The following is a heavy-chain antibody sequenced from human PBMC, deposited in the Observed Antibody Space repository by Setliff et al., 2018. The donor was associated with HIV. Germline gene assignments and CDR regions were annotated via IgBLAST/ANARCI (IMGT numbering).Heavy chain of an antibody. CDR3: AAWGPRYSYAPYFFDS. Sequence: KASETLSLTCTVSGGSISSYYWSWIRQPPGKGLEWIGYMYYSGSTNYNPSLKSRVTISVDTSKNQFSLKLNSVTAADTAVYYCAAWGPRYSYAPYFFDSWGQGTLVTVSS. V-gene: IGHV4-59*03. CDR1: GGSISSYY. D-gene: IGHD5-18*01. J-gene: IGHJ4*02. CDR2: MYYSGST.